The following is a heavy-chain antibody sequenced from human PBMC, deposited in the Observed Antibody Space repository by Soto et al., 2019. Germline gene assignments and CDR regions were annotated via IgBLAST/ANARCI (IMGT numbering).Heavy chain of an antibody. CDR3: AKDPEPLLGFCSTTSCSPSFDY. V-gene: IGHV3-23*01. Sequence: EVQLLESGGGLVQPGVSLRLSCAASGFTFSNYAMNWVRQAPGKGLEWVSGISSSGVNIHYTDSVKGRFTISRDNSNNTLYLQMNSLRAEDTAVYYCAKDPEPLLGFCSTTSCSPSFDYWGQGTLVTVSS. J-gene: IGHJ4*02. CDR1: GFTFSNYA. CDR2: ISSSGVNI. D-gene: IGHD2-2*01.